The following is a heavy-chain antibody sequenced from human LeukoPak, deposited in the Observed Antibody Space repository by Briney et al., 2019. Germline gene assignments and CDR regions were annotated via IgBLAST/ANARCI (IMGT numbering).Heavy chain of an antibody. CDR2: IRYDGSNK. CDR3: ANSNLGSIAARPFDY. V-gene: IGHV3-30*02. D-gene: IGHD6-6*01. J-gene: IGHJ4*02. Sequence: GGSLRLSCAASGFTFSSYGMHWVRQAPGKGLEWVAFIRYDGSNKYYADSVKGRFTISRDNSKNTLYLQMNSLRAEDTAVYYCANSNLGSIAARPFDYWGQGTLVTVSS. CDR1: GFTFSSYG.